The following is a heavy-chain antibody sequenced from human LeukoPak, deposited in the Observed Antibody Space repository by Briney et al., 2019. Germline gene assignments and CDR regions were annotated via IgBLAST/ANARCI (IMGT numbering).Heavy chain of an antibody. J-gene: IGHJ5*02. CDR2: INPSGTRT. CDR3: ATDNSNNWEQVSGWWFDP. D-gene: IGHD1/OR15-1a*01. Sequence: GASVKVSCKGSECTFRNHYMHWVRQAPGQGLEWMGIINPSGTRTTYAQKFQGRVIITRDQSADSVFMELSNLESNDTAVYFCATDNSNNWEQVSGWWFDPWGQGTLVTVSS. V-gene: IGHV1-46*01. CDR1: ECTFRNHY.